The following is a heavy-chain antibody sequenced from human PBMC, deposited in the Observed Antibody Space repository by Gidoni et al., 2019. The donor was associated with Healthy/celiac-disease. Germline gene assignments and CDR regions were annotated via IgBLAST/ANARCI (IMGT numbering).Heavy chain of an antibody. CDR2: IIPIFGTA. CDR3: ARDPAPTTSGYDSRVIAFDI. V-gene: IGHV1-69*01. J-gene: IGHJ3*02. CDR1: GGTFSSYA. D-gene: IGHD5-12*01. Sequence: QVQLVQSGAEVKKPGSSVKVSCQASGGTFSSYAISWVRQAPGQGLEWMGGIIPIFGTANYAQKFQGRVTITADESTSTAYMELSSLRSEDTAVYYCARDPAPTTSGYDSRVIAFDIWGQGTMVTVSS.